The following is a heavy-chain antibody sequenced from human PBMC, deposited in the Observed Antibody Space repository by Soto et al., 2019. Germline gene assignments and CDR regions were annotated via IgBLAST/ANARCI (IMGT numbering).Heavy chain of an antibody. CDR1: GGSFSGYY. V-gene: IGHV4-34*01. CDR2: INHSGST. Sequence: SETLSLTCAVYGGSFSGYYWSWIRQPPGKGLEWIGEINHSGSTNYNPSLKSRVTISVDTSKNQFSLKLSSVTAADTAVYYCARGRSGLHYYYYYYMDVWGKGTTVTVSS. J-gene: IGHJ6*03. CDR3: ARGRSGLHYYYYYYMDV. D-gene: IGHD3-3*01.